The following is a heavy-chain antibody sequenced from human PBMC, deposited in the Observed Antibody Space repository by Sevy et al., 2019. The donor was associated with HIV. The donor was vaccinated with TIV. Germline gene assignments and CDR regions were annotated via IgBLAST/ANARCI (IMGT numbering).Heavy chain of an antibody. V-gene: IGHV4-30-4*01. D-gene: IGHD4-17*01. CDR1: GGSIISGDYY. Sequence: SETLSLTCSVSGGSIISGDYYLSWVRQPPGRGLEWIGYIHYTGSTDYNPSLESRVTISVDTSKNQFSLKLTSVTAADTAVYYCARDEGDYGDKSYYYCMDVWGRGTTVTVSS. CDR3: ARDEGDYGDKSYYYCMDV. CDR2: IHYTGST. J-gene: IGHJ6*02.